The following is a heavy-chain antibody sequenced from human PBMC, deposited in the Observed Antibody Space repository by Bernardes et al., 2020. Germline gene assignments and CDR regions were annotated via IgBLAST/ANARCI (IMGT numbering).Heavy chain of an antibody. CDR3: ARDRWGYPATDY. D-gene: IGHD3-16*01. CDR1: GYTFTSYG. Sequence: ASGKVSCKASGYTFTSYGISWVRQAPGQGLEWMGWISAYNGNTNYAQKLQGRVTMTTDTSTSTAYMELRSLRSDDTAVYYCARDRWGYPATDYWGQGTLVTVSS. CDR2: ISAYNGNT. V-gene: IGHV1-18*01. J-gene: IGHJ4*02.